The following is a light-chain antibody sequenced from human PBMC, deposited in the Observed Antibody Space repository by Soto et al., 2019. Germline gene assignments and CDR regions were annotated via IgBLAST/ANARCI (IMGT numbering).Light chain of an antibody. CDR1: QSLLHSNGYNY. J-gene: IGKJ4*01. V-gene: IGKV2-28*01. CDR3: MQALPTLLT. CDR2: LGS. Sequence: IVMTQSPLSLPVTPGEPASICCRSSQSLLHSNGYNYLDWYLQKPGQSPQLLIYLGSNRASGVPDRISGSGSGTDFTLKISRVEAEDVGVYYCMQALPTLLTFGGGPKVEIK.